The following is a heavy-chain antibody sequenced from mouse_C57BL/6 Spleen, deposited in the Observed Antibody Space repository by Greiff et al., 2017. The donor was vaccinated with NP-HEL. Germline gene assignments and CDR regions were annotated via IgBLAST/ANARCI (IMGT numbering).Heavy chain of an antibody. Sequence: QVQLQQSGAELVMPGASVKLSCKASGYTFTSYWMHWVKQRPGQGLEWIGEIDPSDSYTNYNQKFKGKSTLTVDKSSSTAYMQLSSLTSEDSAVYYCARGDSEGPYYFDYWGQGTTLTVST. CDR1: GYTFTSYW. CDR3: ARGDSEGPYYFDY. CDR2: IDPSDSYT. V-gene: IGHV1-69*01. J-gene: IGHJ2*01.